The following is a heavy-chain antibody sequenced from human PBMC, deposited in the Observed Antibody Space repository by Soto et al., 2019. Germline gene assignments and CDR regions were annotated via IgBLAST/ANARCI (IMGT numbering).Heavy chain of an antibody. V-gene: IGHV3-23*01. Sequence: GGSLRLSCAASGFTFSSYAMSWVRQAPGKGLEWVSAISGSGGSTYYADSVKGRFTISRDNSKNTLYLQMNSLRAEDTAVYYCAKLDYDYVWGSYRPEYFDYWGQGTLVTVSS. CDR2: ISGSGGST. J-gene: IGHJ4*02. CDR3: AKLDYDYVWGSYRPEYFDY. CDR1: GFTFSSYA. D-gene: IGHD3-16*02.